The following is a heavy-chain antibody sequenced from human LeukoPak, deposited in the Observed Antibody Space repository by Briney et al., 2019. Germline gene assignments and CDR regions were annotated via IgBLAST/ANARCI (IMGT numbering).Heavy chain of an antibody. CDR3: ARASRSTSSEC. J-gene: IGHJ4*02. CDR1: GFTFDDYA. Sequence: GRSLRLSCAASGFTFDDYAMHWVRQAPGKGLEWVSGISWNSGSIGYADSVKGRFTISRDNAKDSLYLYMNSLRVEDTAVYFCARASRSTSSECWGQGILVTVSS. D-gene: IGHD6-6*01. V-gene: IGHV3-9*01. CDR2: ISWNSGSI.